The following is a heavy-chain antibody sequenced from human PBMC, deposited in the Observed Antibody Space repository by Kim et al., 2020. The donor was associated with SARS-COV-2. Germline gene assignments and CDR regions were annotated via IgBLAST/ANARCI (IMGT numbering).Heavy chain of an antibody. CDR2: IWYDGSNK. V-gene: IGHV3-33*08. J-gene: IGHJ4*02. CDR1: GFTFSSYG. D-gene: IGHD6-19*01. Sequence: GGSLRLSCAASGFTFSSYGMHWVRQAPGKGLEWVAVIWYDGSNKYYADSVKGRFTISRDNSKNTLYLQMNSLRAEDTAVYYCARGVHSSSACIDYWGQGTLVTVSS. CDR3: ARGVHSSSACIDY.